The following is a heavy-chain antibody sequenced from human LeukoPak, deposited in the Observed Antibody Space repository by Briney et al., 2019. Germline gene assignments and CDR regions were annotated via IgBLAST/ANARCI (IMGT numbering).Heavy chain of an antibody. CDR2: TNPDNGDT. V-gene: IGHV1-2*06. CDR3: ARAPSEGYTYGDF. D-gene: IGHD5-12*01. CDR1: GYTFTNYY. Sequence: ASVKVSCKASGYTFTNYYISWVRQAPGQGLEWMGRTNPDNGDTDYAQRFQGRVTLARDTSISTVYMELSRLRFDDTAVYYCARAPSEGYTYGDFWGQGTLVTVSS. J-gene: IGHJ4*02.